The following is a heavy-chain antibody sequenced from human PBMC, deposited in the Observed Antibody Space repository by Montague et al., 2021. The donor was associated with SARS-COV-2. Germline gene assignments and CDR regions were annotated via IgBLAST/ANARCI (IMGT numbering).Heavy chain of an antibody. CDR2: FYFGGNF. D-gene: IGHD6-19*01. J-gene: IGHJ4*02. CDR1: GNSLSKSRYF. V-gene: IGHV4-39*01. Sequence: SETLSLTCAVSGNSLSKSRYFWGWIRKTTRKGLEWIGCFYFGGNFLHNSSLESRVTISVDTSKNQFSLQLSSVTASDTAVYYCARHSGGSEVAGLDYWGQGILVTVSS. CDR3: ARHSGGSEVAGLDY.